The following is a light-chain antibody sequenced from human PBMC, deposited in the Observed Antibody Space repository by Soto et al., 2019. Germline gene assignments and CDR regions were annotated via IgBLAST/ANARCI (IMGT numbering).Light chain of an antibody. V-gene: IGLV2-8*01. Sequence: QSVLTQPPSASGSPGQSVTISSTGTSSDVGGYNYVSWYQQHPGKAPKLMIYEVSKRPSGGPDRFSGSKSGNAASLTVSGLQPEDEADYYCSSYAGSNKSVFGTGTKVTVL. J-gene: IGLJ1*01. CDR1: SSDVGGYNY. CDR2: EVS. CDR3: SSYAGSNKSV.